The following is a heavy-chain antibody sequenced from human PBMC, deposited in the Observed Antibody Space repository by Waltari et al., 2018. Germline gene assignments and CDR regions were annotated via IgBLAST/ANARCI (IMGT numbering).Heavy chain of an antibody. J-gene: IGHJ4*02. V-gene: IGHV3-74*01. CDR2: VNSDGSNT. Sequence: EVQLVESGGGLVQPGGSLRLSCVASGFTLSSFWMHWVRQAPGKGLVCVSRVNSDGSNTTYADSGKGRITISRDNAKNTLYLQMNRLRAEDTAVYYCVRGYGRGVTNGDYFEYWGQGTLVTVSS. CDR1: GFTLSSFW. D-gene: IGHD4-17*01. CDR3: VRGYGRGVTNGDYFEY.